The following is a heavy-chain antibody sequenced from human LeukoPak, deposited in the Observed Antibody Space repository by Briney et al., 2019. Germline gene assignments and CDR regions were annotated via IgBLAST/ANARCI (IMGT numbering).Heavy chain of an antibody. Sequence: GGSLRLSCAASGFTFSNAWMSWVRQAPGKGLEWVGRIKSKTDGGTTDYAAPVKGRFAISRDDSKNTLYLQMNSLKTEDTAVYYCTTDHAQRGGDYWGQGTLVTVSS. CDR3: TTDHAQRGGDY. D-gene: IGHD6-25*01. J-gene: IGHJ4*02. CDR1: GFTFSNAW. CDR2: IKSKTDGGTT. V-gene: IGHV3-15*01.